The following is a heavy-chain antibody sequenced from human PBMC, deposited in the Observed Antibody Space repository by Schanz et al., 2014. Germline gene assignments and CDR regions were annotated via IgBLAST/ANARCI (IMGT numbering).Heavy chain of an antibody. V-gene: IGHV3-53*01. Sequence: EVQLVESGGGLIQPGGSLRLSCAVSGFTVNTNYMSWVRQAPGKGLECVSIIYSDGSTYYVDSVKGRFIISRDNSKNTVYLQMNSLRAEDTAVYYCAKDVGSSGWYSQYGLDVWGQGTTVTVSS. D-gene: IGHD6-19*01. CDR2: IYSDGST. J-gene: IGHJ6*02. CDR1: GFTVNTNY. CDR3: AKDVGSSGWYSQYGLDV.